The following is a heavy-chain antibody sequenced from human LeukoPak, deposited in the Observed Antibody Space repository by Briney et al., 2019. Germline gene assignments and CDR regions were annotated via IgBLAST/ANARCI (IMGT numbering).Heavy chain of an antibody. Sequence: GGSLRLSCAATGLSVSSNFMSWVRQAPGKGLEWVSVIYGGGSTYYADSVKGRFTISRDNSKNTLYLQMNSLRAEDTAVYYCAKSYSSIYYYGMDVWGQGTTVTVSS. CDR1: GLSVSSNF. CDR2: IYGGGST. CDR3: AKSYSSIYYYGMDV. J-gene: IGHJ6*02. D-gene: IGHD6-13*01. V-gene: IGHV3-53*01.